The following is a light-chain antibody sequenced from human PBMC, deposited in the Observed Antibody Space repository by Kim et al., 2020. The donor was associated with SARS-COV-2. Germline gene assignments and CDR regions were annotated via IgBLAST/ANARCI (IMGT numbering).Light chain of an antibody. V-gene: IGLV3-19*01. CDR3: NSRDSSGNQRV. J-gene: IGLJ3*02. Sequence: LGQTVRITCQGDSLRSSYASWYQQRPGQAPVLVIYGRNNRPPGIPDRFSGSSSGNTASLTVTGAQAEDEADYYCNSRDSSGNQRVFGGGTQLTVL. CDR1: SLRSSY. CDR2: GRN.